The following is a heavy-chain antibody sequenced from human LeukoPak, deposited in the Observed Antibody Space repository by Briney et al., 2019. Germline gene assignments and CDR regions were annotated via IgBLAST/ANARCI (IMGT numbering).Heavy chain of an antibody. CDR1: GFTFSNHW. V-gene: IGHV3-74*01. D-gene: IGHD3-22*01. J-gene: IGHJ5*02. CDR3: ARDYYMGIVDQ. CDR2: ISKDGSTS. Sequence: GGSLRLSCAASGFTFSNHWMHWVRQAPGKGLVWVSVISKDGSTSIYADSVRGRLTISRDNAKNTLYLQMNSLRVEDTSVYYCARDYYMGIVDQWGQGTRVTVSS.